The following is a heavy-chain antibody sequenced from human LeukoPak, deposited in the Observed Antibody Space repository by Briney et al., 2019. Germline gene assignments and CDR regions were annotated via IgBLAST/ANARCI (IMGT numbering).Heavy chain of an antibody. D-gene: IGHD2-8*01. J-gene: IGHJ4*02. CDR3: ARGGGYNDDTNAHKGYHFDH. V-gene: IGHV4-38-2*02. CDR1: GYSISSGHY. CDR2: IYHSGST. Sequence: PSETLALTCTFSGYSISSGHYWGWIRQPPGKGLEWIGGIYHSGSTYYNPSLKSRITISVDTSRNQFSLTLSSVTAADTAVYYCARGGGYNDDTNAHKGYHFDHWGQGTLVTVSS.